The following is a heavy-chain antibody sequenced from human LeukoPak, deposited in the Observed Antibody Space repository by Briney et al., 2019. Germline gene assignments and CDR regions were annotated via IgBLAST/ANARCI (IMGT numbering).Heavy chain of an antibody. Sequence: PSETLSLTCSVSDDSITMYYWTWIRQPPGKGLEWIGYIYYSGSTNYNPSLKSRVSISVDTSKNQFSLKLSSVTAADTAVYYCARGWASPQDLDYWGQGTLVTVSS. D-gene: IGHD5-12*01. CDR3: ARGWASPQDLDY. CDR2: IYYSGST. J-gene: IGHJ4*02. CDR1: DDSITMYY. V-gene: IGHV4-59*01.